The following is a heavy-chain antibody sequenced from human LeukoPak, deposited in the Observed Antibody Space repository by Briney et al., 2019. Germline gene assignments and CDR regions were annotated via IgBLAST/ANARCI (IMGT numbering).Heavy chain of an antibody. D-gene: IGHD2-8*01. V-gene: IGHV3-23*01. CDR3: AREGSIVPHQDLDY. Sequence: GGSLRLSCVASGFTFNSFSMNWVRQAPGKGLEWVSAISGSGGSTYYADFVKGRFTISRDNSKNTLYLQMNSLRVEDTAVYYCAREGSIVPHQDLDYWGQGSLVTVSS. J-gene: IGHJ4*02. CDR1: GFTFNSFS. CDR2: ISGSGGST.